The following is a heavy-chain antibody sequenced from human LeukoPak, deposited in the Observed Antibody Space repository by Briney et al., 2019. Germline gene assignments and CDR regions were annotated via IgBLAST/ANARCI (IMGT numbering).Heavy chain of an antibody. CDR3: ARDPDAYYYGSGSYGWFDP. D-gene: IGHD3-10*01. J-gene: IGHJ5*02. V-gene: IGHV1-2*02. Sequence: GASVKVSCKASGYTFTGYYMHWVRQAPGQGLEWMGWINPNSGGTNYAQKFQGRVTMTRDTSISTAYMELSRLRSDDTAVYYCARDPDAYYYGSGSYGWFDPWGQGTLVTVSS. CDR2: INPNSGGT. CDR1: GYTFTGYY.